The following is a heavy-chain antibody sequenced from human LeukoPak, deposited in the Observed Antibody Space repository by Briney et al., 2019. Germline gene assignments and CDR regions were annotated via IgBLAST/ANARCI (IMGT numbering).Heavy chain of an antibody. J-gene: IGHJ6*02. Sequence: GGSLRLSCAASGFTFDDYAMHWVRQGPGKGLEWVSGITWNSGSIGYADSVRGRFTISRDNAKNSLYLQVNSLRAEDTALYHCARGTSRYYYYGMDVWGQGITVTVSS. V-gene: IGHV3-9*01. CDR3: ARGTSRYYYYGMDV. CDR2: ITWNSGSI. CDR1: GFTFDDYA. D-gene: IGHD3-9*01.